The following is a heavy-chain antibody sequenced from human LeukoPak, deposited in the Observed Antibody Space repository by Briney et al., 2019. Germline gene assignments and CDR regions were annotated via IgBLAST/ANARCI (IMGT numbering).Heavy chain of an antibody. CDR3: ARLGDLFDP. V-gene: IGHV3-7*01. CDR2: IKQDGSEK. CDR1: GFTFSRYW. D-gene: IGHD2-21*01. J-gene: IGHJ5*02. Sequence: GGSLRLSCAASGFTFSRYWMSWIRQAPGKGLEWVANIKQDGSEKYYVESVEGRFTISKDNAKQSLYLQMNGLRVDDTAVYYCARLGDLFDPWGQGTLVTVSS.